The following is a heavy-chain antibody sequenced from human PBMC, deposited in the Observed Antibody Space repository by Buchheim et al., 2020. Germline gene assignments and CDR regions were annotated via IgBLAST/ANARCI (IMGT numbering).Heavy chain of an antibody. J-gene: IGHJ5*02. Sequence: QVQLQESGPGLVKPSQTLSLTCTVSGGSISSGGYYWSWIRQHPGKGLEWIGYIYYSGSTYSNPSLKSRFTISVDKSKNQFSLKLSSVTAADTAVYYCARGSEITIFGVVITKMNWFDPWGQGTL. D-gene: IGHD3-3*01. CDR2: IYYSGST. V-gene: IGHV4-31*03. CDR1: GGSISSGGYY. CDR3: ARGSEITIFGVVITKMNWFDP.